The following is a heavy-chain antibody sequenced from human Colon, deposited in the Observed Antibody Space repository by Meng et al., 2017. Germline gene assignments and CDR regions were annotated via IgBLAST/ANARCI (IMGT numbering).Heavy chain of an antibody. V-gene: IGHV4-61*01. CDR3: ARGPLDY. CDR2: IYYTGST. Sequence: QGQLQESGPGRVRPSETLSLTCTVSGGSVSSGSYYWSWIRQPPGKGLEWIGYIYYTGSTNYNPSLKSRVTISVDTSKNQFSLKLSSVTAADTAVYYCARGPLDYWGQGTLVTVSS. CDR1: GGSVSSGSYY. J-gene: IGHJ4*02.